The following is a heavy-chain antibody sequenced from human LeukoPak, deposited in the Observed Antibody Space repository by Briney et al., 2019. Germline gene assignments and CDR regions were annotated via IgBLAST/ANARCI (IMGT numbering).Heavy chain of an antibody. J-gene: IGHJ4*02. Sequence: GASVKVSCKASGYTFTGDYMHWVRQAPGQGLEWMGWINSNSGGTNYAQKFQGRVTMTRDTSISTAYMELSRLRSDDTAVYYCARGSRGSLDYWGQGTLVTVSS. CDR1: GYTFTGDY. CDR2: INSNSGGT. V-gene: IGHV1-2*02. CDR3: ARGSRGSLDY. D-gene: IGHD3-10*01.